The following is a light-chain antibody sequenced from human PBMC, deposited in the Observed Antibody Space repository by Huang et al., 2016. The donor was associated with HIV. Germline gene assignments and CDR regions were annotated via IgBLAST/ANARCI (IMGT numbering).Light chain of an antibody. CDR2: GAF. Sequence: EIVMTQSPATLSVSPGERATLSCMASQSISSSLAWYQQKPGQAPRLLIYGAFTRATGIPARFSGSGSGTEFTLTISSLQSEDFAVYYCQQYNNWPRTFGQGTKVEIK. CDR3: QQYNNWPRT. J-gene: IGKJ1*01. V-gene: IGKV3-15*01. CDR1: QSISSS.